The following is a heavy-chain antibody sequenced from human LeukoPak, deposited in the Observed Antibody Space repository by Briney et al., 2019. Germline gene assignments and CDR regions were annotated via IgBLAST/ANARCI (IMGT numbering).Heavy chain of an antibody. V-gene: IGHV3-21*01. J-gene: IGHJ4*02. Sequence: GGSLRLSCAASGFTFSSYSMNWVRQAPGKGLEWVSSISSSSSYIYYADSVKGRFTISRDNAKNSLYLQMNSLRAEDTAVYYCARVGQQLRVYYFDYWGQGTLVTVSS. CDR1: GFTFSSYS. CDR3: ARVGQQLRVYYFDY. D-gene: IGHD6-13*01. CDR2: ISSSSSYI.